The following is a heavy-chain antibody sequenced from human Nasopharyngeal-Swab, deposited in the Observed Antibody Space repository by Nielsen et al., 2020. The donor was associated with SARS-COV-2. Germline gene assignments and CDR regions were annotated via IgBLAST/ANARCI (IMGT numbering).Heavy chain of an antibody. J-gene: IGHJ4*02. CDR2: ISWNSGSI. D-gene: IGHD1-26*01. CDR3: ATHDSGSYWDY. CDR1: GFTVSSNY. Sequence: SLKISCAASGFTVSSNYMNWVRQVPGKGLEWVSGISWNSGSIGYADPVKGRFTISRDNAKNSLYLQMNSLRAEDTALYYCATHDSGSYWDYWGQGTLVTVSS. V-gene: IGHV3-9*01.